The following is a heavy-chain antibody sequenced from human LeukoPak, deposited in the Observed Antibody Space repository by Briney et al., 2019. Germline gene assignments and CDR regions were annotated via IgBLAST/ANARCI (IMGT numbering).Heavy chain of an antibody. CDR2: IYYSGST. D-gene: IGHD3-3*01. Sequence: SETLSLTCTVSGGSISSSSYYWGWIRQPPGKGLEWIGSIYYSGSTYYNPSLKSRVTISVDTSKNQFSLKLSSVTAADTAVYYCARHAWTGSITISGVVRGHFDYWGQGTLVTVSS. V-gene: IGHV4-39*01. CDR1: GGSISSSSYY. J-gene: IGHJ4*02. CDR3: ARHAWTGSITISGVVRGHFDY.